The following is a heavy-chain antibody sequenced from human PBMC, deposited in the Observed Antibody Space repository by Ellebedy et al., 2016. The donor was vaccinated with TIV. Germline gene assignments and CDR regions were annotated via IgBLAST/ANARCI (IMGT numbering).Heavy chain of an antibody. CDR3: AKAQITMVRGVIDY. V-gene: IGHV3-9*01. CDR2: ISWNSGSI. Sequence: SLKISCAASGFTFSSYAMHWVRQAPGKGLEWVSGISWNSGSIGYADSVKGRFTISRDNAKNSLYLQMNSLRAEDTALYYCAKAQITMVRGVIDYWGQGTLVTVSS. D-gene: IGHD3-10*01. CDR1: GFTFSSYA. J-gene: IGHJ4*02.